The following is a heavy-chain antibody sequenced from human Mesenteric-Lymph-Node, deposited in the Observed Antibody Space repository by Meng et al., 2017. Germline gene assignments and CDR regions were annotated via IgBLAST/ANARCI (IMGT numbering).Heavy chain of an antibody. CDR2: ISSSGSTI. CDR1: GFTFSSYE. Sequence: GGSLRLSCAASGFTFSSYEMNWVRQAPGKGLEWVSYISSSGSTIYYADSVKGRFTISRDNSKNTLYLQMNSLRAEDTAVYYCARDGSVKGIVDWFDPWGQGTLVTVSS. J-gene: IGHJ5*02. V-gene: IGHV3-48*03. D-gene: IGHD3-16*02. CDR3: ARDGSVKGIVDWFDP.